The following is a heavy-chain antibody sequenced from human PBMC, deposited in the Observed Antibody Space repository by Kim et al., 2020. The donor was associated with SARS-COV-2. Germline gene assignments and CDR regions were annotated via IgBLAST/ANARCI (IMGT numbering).Heavy chain of an antibody. J-gene: IGHJ6*02. CDR2: IYSGGSST. V-gene: IGHV3-23*03. CDR1: GFTFSSYA. D-gene: IGHD4-17*01. Sequence: GGSLRLSCAATGFTFSSYAMSWVRQAPGKGLEWVSVIYSGGSSTYYADSVKGRFTISRDNSKNTLYLQMNSLRAEDTAVYYCAKWEFTVTTNYYGMDVWGQGTTVTVSS. CDR3: AKWEFTVTTNYYGMDV.